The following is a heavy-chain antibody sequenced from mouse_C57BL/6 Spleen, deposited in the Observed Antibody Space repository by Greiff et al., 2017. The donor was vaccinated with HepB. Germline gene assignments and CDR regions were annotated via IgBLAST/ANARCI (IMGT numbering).Heavy chain of an antibody. CDR1: GYSITSGYD. V-gene: IGHV3-1*01. CDR2: ISYSGST. J-gene: IGHJ3*01. CDR3: ARDGIYYGSSSPFAY. Sequence: EVQLKESGPGMVKPSQSLSLTCTVTGYSITSGYDWHWIRHFPGNKLEWMGYISYSGSTNYNPSLKSRISITHDTSKNHFFLKLNSVTTEDTATYYCARDGIYYGSSSPFAYWGQGTLVTVSA. D-gene: IGHD1-1*01.